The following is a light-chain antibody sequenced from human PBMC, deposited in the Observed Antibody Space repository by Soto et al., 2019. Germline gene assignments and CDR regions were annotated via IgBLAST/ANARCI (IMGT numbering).Light chain of an antibody. J-gene: IGLJ2*01. Sequence: QSVVTQPPSASGTPGQMVTISCSGSSSNIGINYVFWYQHLPGAAPKLLIFSNNQRASGVPDRFSGSKSGTSASLSISGLRSEDEADYYCSSYARNRDILFGGGTKLTVL. CDR2: SNN. CDR1: SSNIGINY. CDR3: SSYARNRDIL. V-gene: IGLV1-47*02.